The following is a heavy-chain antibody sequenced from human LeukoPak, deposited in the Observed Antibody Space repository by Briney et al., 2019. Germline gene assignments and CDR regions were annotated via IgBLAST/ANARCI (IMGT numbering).Heavy chain of an antibody. Sequence: GGSLRLSCAASGFTFSSYAMSWVRQAPGKGLEWVSFISGTDGSTYYADSVKGRFISSRDNTKNSLYLQMNSLRAEDTAIYYCARDLRIVSGSYLDYWGQGTLVTVSS. CDR2: ISGTDGST. J-gene: IGHJ4*02. CDR1: GFTFSSYA. CDR3: ARDLRIVSGSYLDY. D-gene: IGHD1-26*01. V-gene: IGHV3-23*01.